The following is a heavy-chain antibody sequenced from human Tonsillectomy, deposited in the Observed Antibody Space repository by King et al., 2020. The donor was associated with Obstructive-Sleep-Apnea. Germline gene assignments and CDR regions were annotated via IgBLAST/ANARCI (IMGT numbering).Heavy chain of an antibody. Sequence: QLQESGPGLVKPSETLSLTCTVSGGSISSYYWSLIRQPPGKGLEWIGYIYYSGSTNYNPSLTSRVTISVDTYKNQFSLKLISVTAADPAVSYCARGGIVGATNRYFDLWGRGTLVTVSS. CDR1: GGSISSYY. V-gene: IGHV4-59*01. CDR2: IYYSGST. CDR3: ARGGIVGATNRYFDL. D-gene: IGHD1-26*01. J-gene: IGHJ2*01.